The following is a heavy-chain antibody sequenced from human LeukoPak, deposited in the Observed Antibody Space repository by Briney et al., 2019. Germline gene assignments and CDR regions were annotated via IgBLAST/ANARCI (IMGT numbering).Heavy chain of an antibody. CDR2: IIPIFGTA. J-gene: IGHJ6*02. V-gene: IGHV1-69*13. CDR3: ASGSTGGYYYYYYGMDV. Sequence: ASVKVSCKASGGTFSSYAISWVRQAPGQGLEWMRGIIPIFGTANYAQKFQGRVTITADESTSTAYMELSSLRSEDTAVYYCASGSTGGYYYYYYGMDVWGQGTTVTVSS. CDR1: GGTFSSYA. D-gene: IGHD1-14*01.